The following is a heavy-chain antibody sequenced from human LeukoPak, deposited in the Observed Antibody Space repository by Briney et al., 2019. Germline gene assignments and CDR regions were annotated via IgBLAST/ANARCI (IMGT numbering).Heavy chain of an antibody. CDR2: IYSGGTT. V-gene: IGHV3-53*01. CDR1: GFTVSNNY. D-gene: IGHD6-6*01. CDR3: AKDWMTSSEDDAFDV. Sequence: GGSLRLSCAASGFTVSNNYMTWVRQAPGKGLEWVSVIYSGGTTYYADSVKGRFTVSRDNSKNTLYLQMNSLRADDTAVYYCAKDWMTSSEDDAFDVWGPGTMVTVSS. J-gene: IGHJ3*01.